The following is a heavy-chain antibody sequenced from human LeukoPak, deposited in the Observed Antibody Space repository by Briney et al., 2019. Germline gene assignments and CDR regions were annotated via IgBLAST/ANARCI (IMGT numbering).Heavy chain of an antibody. D-gene: IGHD2-2*01. CDR2: ISSSSRYI. CDR1: GFTFSSYS. Sequence: GGSLRLSCAASGFTFSSYSMNWVRQAPGKGLEWVSSISSSSRYIYYADSVKGRYTISRDNAKNSLYLQMNSLRAEDTAVYYCASQVVVPAARLFDYWGQGTLVTVSS. J-gene: IGHJ4*02. V-gene: IGHV3-21*01. CDR3: ASQVVVPAARLFDY.